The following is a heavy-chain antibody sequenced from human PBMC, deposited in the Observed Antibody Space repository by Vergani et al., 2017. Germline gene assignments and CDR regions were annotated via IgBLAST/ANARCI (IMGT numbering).Heavy chain of an antibody. D-gene: IGHD3-9*01. CDR1: GYTFSNYY. Sequence: QVQVVQSGAEVKTSGASVKVSCKTSGYTFSNYYMHWVRQAPGQGLEWMGIINPSGGHTNYAQKFPGRVTMTRDTSTSTVYMGLSSLRSEDPAIYYCARGDYGILTGYRYWGQGTLVTVSA. CDR3: ARGDYGILTGYRY. CDR2: INPSGGHT. V-gene: IGHV1-46*03. J-gene: IGHJ4*02.